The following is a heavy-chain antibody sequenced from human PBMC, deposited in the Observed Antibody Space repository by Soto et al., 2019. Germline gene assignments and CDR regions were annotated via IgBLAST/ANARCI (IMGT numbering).Heavy chain of an antibody. CDR3: AKGNYYDSSGYPDY. V-gene: IGHV3-23*01. CDR2: ISGSGGST. Sequence: GGSLRLSCAASGFTFSGYAMSWVRQAPGKGLEWVSAISGSGGSTYYADSVKGRFTISRDNSKNTLYLQMNSLRAEDTAVYYCAKGNYYDSSGYPDYWGQGTLVTVSS. J-gene: IGHJ4*02. CDR1: GFTFSGYA. D-gene: IGHD3-22*01.